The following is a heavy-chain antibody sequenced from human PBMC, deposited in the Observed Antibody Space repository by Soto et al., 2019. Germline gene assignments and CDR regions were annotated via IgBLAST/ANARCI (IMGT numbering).Heavy chain of an antibody. Sequence: EVQLVQSGGGLVKPGGSLRLSCVVSGLTFSSFSMNWVRQAPGKGLEWVSSIGYNGDSIYYADSVRDRFTISRDNSKDSLFLQMNSLTVEDTGVYYCAKAPTFDFWGQGTLVNVSP. J-gene: IGHJ4*02. CDR1: GLTFSSFS. CDR3: AKAPTFDF. CDR2: IGYNGDSI. V-gene: IGHV3-21*01.